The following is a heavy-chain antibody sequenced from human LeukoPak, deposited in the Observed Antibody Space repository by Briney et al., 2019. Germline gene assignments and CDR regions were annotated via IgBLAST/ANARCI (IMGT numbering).Heavy chain of an antibody. V-gene: IGHV1-2*02. Sequence: ASVKVSCKASGYTFTGYYMHWVRQAPGQGLEWMGWINPNSGGTNYAQKFQGRVTMTRDTSISTAYMELSRLRSDDTAVYYCARDGIAVAGTVYYYGMDVWGQGTTVTVSS. D-gene: IGHD6-19*01. J-gene: IGHJ6*02. CDR3: ARDGIAVAGTVYYYGMDV. CDR1: GYTFTGYY. CDR2: INPNSGGT.